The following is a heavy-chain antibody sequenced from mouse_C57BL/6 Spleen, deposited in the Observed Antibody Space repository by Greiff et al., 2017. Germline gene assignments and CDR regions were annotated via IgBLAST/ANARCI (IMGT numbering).Heavy chain of an antibody. J-gene: IGHJ1*03. CDR1: GFNIKDDY. Sequence: VQLQQSGAELVRPGASVKLSCTASGFNIKDDYMHWVKQRPEQGLEWIGWIDPENGDTEYASKFQGKATITADTSSNTAYLQLSSLTSEDTAVYYCTTPAAYYSNYVWYFDVWGTGTTVTVSS. CDR2: IDPENGDT. CDR3: TTPAAYYSNYVWYFDV. D-gene: IGHD2-5*01. V-gene: IGHV14-4*01.